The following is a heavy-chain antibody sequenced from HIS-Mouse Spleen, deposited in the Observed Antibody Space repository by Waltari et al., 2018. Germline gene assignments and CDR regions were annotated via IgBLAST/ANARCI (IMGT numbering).Heavy chain of an antibody. CDR2: RYYSGRT. Sequence: QLQLQESGPGLVKPSETLSLTCTVSGGSISSSSYYWGWIRQPPGKGLEWIGRRYYSGRTSYNPSLKSRVTISLDTSKRQFSLKLRSVTAAETAVYYCAREIPYSSSWYDWYFDLWGRGTLVTVSS. V-gene: IGHV4-39*07. CDR1: GGSISSSSYY. D-gene: IGHD6-13*01. CDR3: AREIPYSSSWYDWYFDL. J-gene: IGHJ2*01.